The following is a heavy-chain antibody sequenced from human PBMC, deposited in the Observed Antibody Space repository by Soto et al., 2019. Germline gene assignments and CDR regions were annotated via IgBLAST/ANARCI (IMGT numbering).Heavy chain of an antibody. CDR3: AKEPLGYCSGGSCYSLIFDY. Sequence: QVQLVESGGGVVQPGRSLRLSCAASGFTFSSYGMHWVRQAPGKGLEWVAVISYDGSNKYYADSVKGRFTISRYNSKNTLYLQMNSLRAEDTAVYYCAKEPLGYCSGGSCYSLIFDYWGQGTLVTVSS. J-gene: IGHJ4*02. D-gene: IGHD2-15*01. CDR1: GFTFSSYG. V-gene: IGHV3-30*18. CDR2: ISYDGSNK.